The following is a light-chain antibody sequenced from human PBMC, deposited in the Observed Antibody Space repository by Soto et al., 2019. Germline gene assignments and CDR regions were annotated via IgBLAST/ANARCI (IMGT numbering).Light chain of an antibody. CDR2: TAS. Sequence: DIQMTQSPSSLSASVGDRVTITCRASQSISNYLNWYQQKPGKAPKVLIYTASSLQSGVPSRFSGSGSGTDFTLSISSLQPEDVATYYCQQSYSTPFTFGEGPRWRSN. CDR3: QQSYSTPFT. J-gene: IGKJ4*01. V-gene: IGKV1-39*01. CDR1: QSISNY.